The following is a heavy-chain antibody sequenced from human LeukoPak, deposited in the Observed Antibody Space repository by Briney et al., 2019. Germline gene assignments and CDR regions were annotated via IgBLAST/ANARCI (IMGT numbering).Heavy chain of an antibody. Sequence: GRSLRLSCAASGFTFTSYWMAWVRQAPGKGLEWVANIKQDGSEKYYVDSVKGRFTISRDTAKNSLYLQMNSLRAEDTAVYYCARSSLFYYDSSGYSYWGQGTLVTVSS. V-gene: IGHV3-7*01. D-gene: IGHD3-22*01. CDR2: IKQDGSEK. CDR3: ARSSLFYYDSSGYSY. CDR1: GFTFTSYW. J-gene: IGHJ4*02.